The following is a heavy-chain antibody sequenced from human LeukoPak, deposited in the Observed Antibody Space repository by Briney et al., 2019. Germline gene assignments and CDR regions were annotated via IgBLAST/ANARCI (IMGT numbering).Heavy chain of an antibody. Sequence: PSETLSLTCTVSGGSISSGGYYWSWIRQHPGKGLEWIGYIYYSGSTNYNPSLKSRVTISVDTSKNQFSLKLSSVTAADTAVYYCARGPGYGDSYYYYGMDVWGQGTTVTVSS. CDR3: ARGPGYGDSYYYYGMDV. CDR2: IYYSGST. J-gene: IGHJ6*02. V-gene: IGHV4-31*03. D-gene: IGHD4-17*01. CDR1: GGSISSGGYY.